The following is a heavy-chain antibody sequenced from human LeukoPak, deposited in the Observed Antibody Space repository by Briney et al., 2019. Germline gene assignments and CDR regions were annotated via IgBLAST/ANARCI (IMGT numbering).Heavy chain of an antibody. D-gene: IGHD2-15*01. CDR1: GGSISSYY. CDR2: IYYSGST. V-gene: IGHV4-59*01. Sequence: PSETLSLTCTVSGGSISSYYWSWIRQPPGRGLEWIGYIYYSGSTNYNPSLKSRVTISVDTSKNQFSLRLSSVTAADTAVYYCARVHILPPYTFDYWGQGTVVTVSS. CDR3: ARVHILPPYTFDY. J-gene: IGHJ4*01.